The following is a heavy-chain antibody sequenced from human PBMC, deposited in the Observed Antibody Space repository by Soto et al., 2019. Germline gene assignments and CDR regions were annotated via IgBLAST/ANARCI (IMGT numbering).Heavy chain of an antibody. CDR2: ISSSGSTI. CDR1: GFTFSSYE. Sequence: EVQLVESGGGLVQPGGSLRLSCAASGFTFSSYEMNWVRQAPGKGLEWVSHISSSGSTIYYADSVKGRFTISRDNAKNSLYLQMNSLRAEDTAVYYCARDTPPLGYCSGGSCYSVYWGQGTLVTVSS. V-gene: IGHV3-48*03. CDR3: ARDTPPLGYCSGGSCYSVY. D-gene: IGHD2-15*01. J-gene: IGHJ4*02.